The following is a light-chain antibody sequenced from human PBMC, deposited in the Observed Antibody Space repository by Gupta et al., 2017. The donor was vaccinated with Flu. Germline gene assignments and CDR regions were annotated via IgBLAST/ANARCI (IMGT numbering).Light chain of an antibody. V-gene: IGKV3-11*01. CDR3: QQLINYPLT. Sequence: EVVLTQSPATLSLSPGERATLSCRASQSVSNYLAWYQQKPGQAPRLLIYEASNMSTGIPSRFSGSGYGTDFTLTITSLETEDFAVYYCQQLINYPLTFGGGTKVEI. J-gene: IGKJ4*02. CDR1: QSVSNY. CDR2: EAS.